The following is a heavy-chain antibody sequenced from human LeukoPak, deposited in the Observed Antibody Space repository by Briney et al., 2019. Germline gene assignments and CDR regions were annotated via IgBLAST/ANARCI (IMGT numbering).Heavy chain of an antibody. CDR3: ASTYYYDSSGLSAYFDY. D-gene: IGHD3-22*01. V-gene: IGHV1-69*05. J-gene: IGHJ4*02. CDR2: IIPIFGTA. CDR1: GGTFSSYT. Sequence: SVKVSCKASGGTFSSYTISWVRQAPGQGLEWMGGIIPIFGTANYAQKFQGRVTITTDESTSTAYMELSSLRSEDTAVYYCASTYYYDSSGLSAYFDYWGQGTLVTVSS.